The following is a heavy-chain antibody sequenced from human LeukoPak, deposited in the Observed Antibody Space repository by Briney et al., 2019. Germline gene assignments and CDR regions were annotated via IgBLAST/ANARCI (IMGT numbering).Heavy chain of an antibody. CDR3: ARDFYGDYESAFDI. J-gene: IGHJ3*02. CDR1: GFTFSSYW. D-gene: IGHD4-17*01. CDR2: INRDGSST. Sequence: GGSLRLSCAASGFTFSSYWMHWVRQAPGKGLVWVSRINRDGSSTSKADSVKGRFTISRDNAKNTLSLQMNSLRDEDTAVYDCARDFYGDYESAFDIWGQGTMVTVSS. V-gene: IGHV3-74*01.